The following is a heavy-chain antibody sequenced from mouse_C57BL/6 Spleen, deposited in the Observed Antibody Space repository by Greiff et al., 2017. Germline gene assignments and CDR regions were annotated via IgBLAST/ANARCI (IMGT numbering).Heavy chain of an antibody. V-gene: IGHV1-42*01. CDR1: GYSFTGYY. J-gene: IGHJ3*01. D-gene: IGHD1-1*01. CDR2: INPSTGGT. Sequence: VQLQQSGPELVKPGASVKISCKASGYSFTGYYMNWVKQSPAKSLEWIGEINPSTGGTTYNQKFKAKATLTVDKSSSTAYMQLKSLTSEDSAVYYCARYRESGLLRKDFAYWGQGTLVTVSA. CDR3: ARYRESGLLRKDFAY.